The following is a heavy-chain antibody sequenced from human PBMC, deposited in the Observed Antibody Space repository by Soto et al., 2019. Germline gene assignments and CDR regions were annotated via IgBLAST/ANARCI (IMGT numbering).Heavy chain of an antibody. D-gene: IGHD6-13*01. V-gene: IGHV4-34*01. J-gene: IGHJ4*02. CDR3: ARVRVAAAATVIDY. Sequence: SETLSLTCAVYGGSFSGYYWSWIRQPPGKGLEWIGEINHSGSTNYNPSLKSRVTISVDTSKNQFSLKLSSVTAADTAVYYCARVRVAAAATVIDYWGQGTLVTVSS. CDR1: GGSFSGYY. CDR2: INHSGST.